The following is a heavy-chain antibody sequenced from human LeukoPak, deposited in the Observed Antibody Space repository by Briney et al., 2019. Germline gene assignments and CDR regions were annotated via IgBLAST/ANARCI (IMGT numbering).Heavy chain of an antibody. V-gene: IGHV3-23*01. J-gene: IGHJ4*02. CDR2: ISGSGGST. Sequence: GGSLRLSCAASGLTFSSHWMFWVRQAPGKGLEWVSGISGSGGSTYYADSVKGRFTISRDNSKNTLYLQMNSLRAEDTAVYYCAKGSTSWYAGPSDYWGQGTLVTVSS. D-gene: IGHD6-13*01. CDR1: GLTFSSHW. CDR3: AKGSTSWYAGPSDY.